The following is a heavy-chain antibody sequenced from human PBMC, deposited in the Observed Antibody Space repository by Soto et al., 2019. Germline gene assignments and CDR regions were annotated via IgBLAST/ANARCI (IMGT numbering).Heavy chain of an antibody. D-gene: IGHD2-21*02. Sequence: QVQLVESGGGVVQPGRSLRLSCAASGFTFSSYGMHWVRQAPGKGLEWVAVISYDGSNKYYADSVKGRFTISRDNSKNTLYLQMNSLRAEDTAVYYCAKDRLPRVVVTASDYWGQGTLVTVSS. CDR2: ISYDGSNK. CDR3: AKDRLPRVVVTASDY. CDR1: GFTFSSYG. J-gene: IGHJ4*02. V-gene: IGHV3-30*18.